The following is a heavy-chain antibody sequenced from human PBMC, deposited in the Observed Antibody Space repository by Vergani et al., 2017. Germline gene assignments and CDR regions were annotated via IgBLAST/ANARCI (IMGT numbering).Heavy chain of an antibody. J-gene: IGHJ4*02. CDR2: IYYSGST. CDR1: GGSISSYY. Sequence: QVQLQESGPGLVKPSETLSLTCTVSGGSISSYYWSWIRQHPGKGLEWIGYIYYSGSTNYNPSLKSRVTISVDTSKNQFSLKLSAVTAADTAVYYCARVGQGSYGPNGDFDYWGQGTLVTVSS. CDR3: ARVGQGSYGPNGDFDY. V-gene: IGHV4-59*12. D-gene: IGHD5-18*01.